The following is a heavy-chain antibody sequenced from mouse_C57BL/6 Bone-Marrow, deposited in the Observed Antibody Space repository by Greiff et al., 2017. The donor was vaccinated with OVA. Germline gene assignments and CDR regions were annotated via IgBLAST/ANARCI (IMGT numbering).Heavy chain of an antibody. D-gene: IGHD4-1*01. CDR2: ISTYYGDA. J-gene: IGHJ1*03. Sequence: QVQLQQSGPELVRPGVSVKISCKGSGYTFTDYAMHWVKQSHAKSLEWIGVISTYYGDASYNQKFKDKATMTVDQSSSTAYMELARLTTEDSAVYYCARSTGTKWYFDVWGTGTTVTVSS. CDR1: GYTFTDYA. V-gene: IGHV1-67*01. CDR3: ARSTGTKWYFDV.